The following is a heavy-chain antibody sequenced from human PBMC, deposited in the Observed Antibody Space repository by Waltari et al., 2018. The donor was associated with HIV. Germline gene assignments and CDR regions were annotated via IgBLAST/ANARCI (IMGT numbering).Heavy chain of an antibody. CDR2: IYYSGST. J-gene: IGHJ2*01. CDR1: GGSISSSSYY. D-gene: IGHD5-12*01. V-gene: IGHV4-39*01. Sequence: QLQLQESGPGLVKPSETLSLTCTVSGGSISSSSYYWGWIRQPPGKGLEWIGSIYYSGSTYYNPSLKSRVTISVDTSKNQFSLKLSSVTAADTAVYYCARLRWLQSWWYFDLWGRGTLVTVSS. CDR3: ARLRWLQSWWYFDL.